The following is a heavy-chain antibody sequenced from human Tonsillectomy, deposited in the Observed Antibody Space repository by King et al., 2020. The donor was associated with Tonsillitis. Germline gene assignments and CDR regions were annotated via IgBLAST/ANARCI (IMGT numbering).Heavy chain of an antibody. V-gene: IGHV5-51*01. CDR2: IYPGDSDT. CDR1: GYNFVDYW. J-gene: IGHJ4*02. D-gene: IGHD2-15*01. CDR3: VRHDSDIAYRRLDY. Sequence: LVESGAEVKKPGESLKISCKGSGYNFVDYWIGWVRQMPGKGLEWMGIIYPGDSDTRYSPSFQGQVTILADKSISTAYLQWSSLKASDTAMYYCVRHDSDIAYRRLDYWGQGTPVTVSS.